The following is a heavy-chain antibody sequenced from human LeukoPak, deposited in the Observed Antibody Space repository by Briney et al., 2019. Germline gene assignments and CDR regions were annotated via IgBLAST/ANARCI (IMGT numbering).Heavy chain of an antibody. D-gene: IGHD6-13*01. CDR2: INPNSGGT. V-gene: IGHV1-2*06. Sequence: GASVKVSCKASGYTFTGYYMHWVRQAPGQGLEWMGRINPNSGGTNYAQKFQGRVTMTRDTSISTAYMELSRLRSDDTAVYYCARDESIAAAGTYEYYYYYYYMDVWGKGTTVTVSS. CDR3: ARDESIAAAGTYEYYYYYYYMDV. J-gene: IGHJ6*03. CDR1: GYTFTGYY.